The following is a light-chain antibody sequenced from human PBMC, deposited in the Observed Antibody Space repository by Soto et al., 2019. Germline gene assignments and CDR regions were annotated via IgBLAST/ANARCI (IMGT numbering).Light chain of an antibody. CDR3: QQSYTTPST. CDR1: QNISYY. CDR2: GAS. J-gene: IGKJ1*01. V-gene: IGKV1-39*01. Sequence: DIQMTQSPSPLSASVGDRLTITCRAGQNISYYLNWFQQRPGKAPQLLIFGASNLHIGVPSRFSCSVSGTDFALTISSLQPEDFSTYHRQQSYTTPSTFGQGTKV.